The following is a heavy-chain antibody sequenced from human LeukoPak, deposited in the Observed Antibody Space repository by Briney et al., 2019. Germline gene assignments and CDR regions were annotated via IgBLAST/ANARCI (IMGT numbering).Heavy chain of an antibody. CDR3: ARAQGALDY. J-gene: IGHJ4*02. D-gene: IGHD1-26*01. CDR1: GFTITTYA. Sequence: GVSLRLSCAASGFTITTYAVNWVRQAPGKGLGWVSGIGGGGTEYYADSVKGRFIISSDNSQNLVHLQMNSLTVEDAAVYYCARAQGALDYWGQGTLVTVSS. CDR2: IGGGGTE. V-gene: IGHV3-23*01.